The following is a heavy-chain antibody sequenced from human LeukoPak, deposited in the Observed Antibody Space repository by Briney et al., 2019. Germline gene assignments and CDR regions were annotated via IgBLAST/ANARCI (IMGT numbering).Heavy chain of an antibody. D-gene: IGHD6-6*01. J-gene: IGHJ3*02. Sequence: GGSLRLSCAASGFTFSGHWMSWVRQAPGKGLEWVASIRQDGSEKHYVDPVEGRFTISRDNAKNSLHLQMNSLRAEDTAVYYCAKGSSRPPNAFDIWGQGTLVTVSS. CDR2: IRQDGSEK. CDR3: AKGSSRPPNAFDI. CDR1: GFTFSGHW. V-gene: IGHV3-7*01.